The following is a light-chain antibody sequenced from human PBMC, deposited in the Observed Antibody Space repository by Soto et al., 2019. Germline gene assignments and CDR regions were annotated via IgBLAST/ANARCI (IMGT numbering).Light chain of an antibody. J-gene: IGKJ4*01. Sequence: EIVLPQSPDTLSLSPGERAPLSCWASHSVTTHLAWFQQRPGQTPRLLIYDASTRAPGIPDRFTGSGSGTDFTLTISRLEPEDFAVYYCQQYGSSPLTFGGGTKVDIK. V-gene: IGKV3-20*01. CDR1: HSVTTH. CDR2: DAS. CDR3: QQYGSSPLT.